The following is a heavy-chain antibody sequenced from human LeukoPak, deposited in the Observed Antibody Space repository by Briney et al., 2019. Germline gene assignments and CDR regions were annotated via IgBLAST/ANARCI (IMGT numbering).Heavy chain of an antibody. D-gene: IGHD3-10*01. J-gene: IGHJ3*02. Sequence: ASVKVSCKASGYTFTGYYMHWVRQAPGQGLEWMGWINPNSGGTNYAQKFQGRVTMTRDTSISTAYMELSRLRSGDTAVYYCARGRPSPVIRITMVRQDAFDIWGQGTMVTVSS. V-gene: IGHV1-2*02. CDR2: INPNSGGT. CDR1: GYTFTGYY. CDR3: ARGRPSPVIRITMVRQDAFDI.